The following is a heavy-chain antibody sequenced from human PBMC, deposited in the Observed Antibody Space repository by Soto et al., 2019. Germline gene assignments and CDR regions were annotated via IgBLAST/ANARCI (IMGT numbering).Heavy chain of an antibody. CDR2: IYYSGST. CDR1: GGSISSSSYY. CDR3: ARHLVWGGAFDI. Sequence: SETLSLTCTVSGGSISSSSYYWGWIRQPPGKGLEWIGSIYYSGSTYYNPSLKSRVTISVDTSKNQFSLKLSSVTAADTAVYYCARHLVWGGAFDIWGQGTMVTVSS. D-gene: IGHD3-10*01. J-gene: IGHJ3*02. V-gene: IGHV4-39*01.